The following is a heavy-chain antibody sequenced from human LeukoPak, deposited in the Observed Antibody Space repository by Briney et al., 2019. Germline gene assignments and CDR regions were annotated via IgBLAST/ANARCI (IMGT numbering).Heavy chain of an antibody. Sequence: GGSLRLSCAASGFTFSSYSMNWVRQAPGKGLEWVSYISSSSSTIYYADSVKGRFTISRDNAKNSLYLQMNSLRAEDTAVYYCARNHVAGTAKYYGMDVWGQGTTVTVSS. J-gene: IGHJ6*02. V-gene: IGHV3-48*04. D-gene: IGHD1-1*01. CDR2: ISSSSSTI. CDR3: ARNHVAGTAKYYGMDV. CDR1: GFTFSSYS.